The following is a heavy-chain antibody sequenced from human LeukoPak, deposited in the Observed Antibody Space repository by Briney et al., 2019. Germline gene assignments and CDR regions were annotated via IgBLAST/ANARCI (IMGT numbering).Heavy chain of an antibody. CDR2: INPNNGGT. Sequence: ASVKVSCKASGYTFTGYYIHWVRQAPGQGLEWMGRINPNNGGTNYAQKFQGRVTMTRDMSMSTAYMELSRLRSDDTAVYYCARESLEHYDILTGYYTRGYYGMDVWGQGTTVTVSS. CDR3: ARESLEHYDILTGYYTRGYYGMDV. V-gene: IGHV1-2*06. CDR1: GYTFTGYY. J-gene: IGHJ6*02. D-gene: IGHD3-9*01.